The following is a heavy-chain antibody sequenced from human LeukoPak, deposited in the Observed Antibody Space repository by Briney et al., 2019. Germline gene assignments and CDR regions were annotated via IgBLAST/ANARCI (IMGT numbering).Heavy chain of an antibody. CDR3: ARDRDYYDSSGRDDY. J-gene: IGHJ4*02. D-gene: IGHD3-22*01. V-gene: IGHV4-39*02. Sequence: SETLSLTCTVSGGSISSSSYYWGWIRQPPGKGLEWIGIIYYSGSTYYNPSLKSRLTISVDMSKNQFSLRLSSVTAADTAVYYCARDRDYYDSSGRDDYWGQGTLVTVSS. CDR2: IYYSGST. CDR1: GGSISSSSYY.